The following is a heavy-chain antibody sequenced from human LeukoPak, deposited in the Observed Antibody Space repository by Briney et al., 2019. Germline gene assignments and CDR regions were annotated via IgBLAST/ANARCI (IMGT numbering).Heavy chain of an antibody. Sequence: GGSLRLSCAASGFTFSNYAMNWVRQAPGKGLGWVSGISGGGISSYYADSVKGRFTISRDNSKNTLYLQMNSLRAEDTAVYYCAKDTGYSNPPFDYWGQGTLVTVSS. CDR1: GFTFSNYA. V-gene: IGHV3-23*01. CDR2: ISGGGISS. CDR3: AKDTGYSNPPFDY. J-gene: IGHJ4*02. D-gene: IGHD6-13*01.